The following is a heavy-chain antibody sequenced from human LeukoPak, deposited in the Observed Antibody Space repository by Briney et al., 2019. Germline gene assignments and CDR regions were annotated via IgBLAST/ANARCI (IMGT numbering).Heavy chain of an antibody. Sequence: PLASVKVSCKASGYTFTGYYMHWVRQAPGQGLEWMGWINPNSGGTNYAQKFQGRVTMTRDTSISTAYMELSRLRSDDTAVYYCARPRALLWFGELFGPLVEGEGYFDYWGQGTLVTVSS. CDR1: GYTFTGYY. D-gene: IGHD3-10*01. J-gene: IGHJ4*02. CDR3: ARPRALLWFGELFGPLVEGEGYFDY. V-gene: IGHV1-2*02. CDR2: INPNSGGT.